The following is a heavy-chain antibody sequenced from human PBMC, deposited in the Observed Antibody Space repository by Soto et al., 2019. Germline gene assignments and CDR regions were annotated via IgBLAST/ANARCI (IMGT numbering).Heavy chain of an antibody. CDR1: GFTFSSYG. V-gene: IGHV3-30*18. D-gene: IGHD6-19*01. CDR3: AKANGGRMAGTRFDY. J-gene: IGHJ4*02. CDR2: ISYDGSNK. Sequence: QVQLVESGGGVVQPGRSLRLSCAASGFTFSSYGMHWVRQAPGKGLEWVAVISYDGSNKYYADSVKGRFTISRDNSKNTLYLQMNSLRAEDTAVYYCAKANGGRMAGTRFDYWGQGTLVTVSS.